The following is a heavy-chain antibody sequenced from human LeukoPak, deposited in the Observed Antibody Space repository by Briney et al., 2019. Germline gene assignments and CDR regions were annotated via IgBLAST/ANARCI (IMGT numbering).Heavy chain of an antibody. CDR2: IYHSGST. CDR1: GYSISSGYY. CDR3: ASTQLVEGYYYYYYMDV. Sequence: SETLSLTCAVSGYSISSGYYWGWIRQPPGKGLEWIGSIYHSGSTYYNPSLKSRVTISVDTSKNQFSLKLSSVTAADTAVYYCASTQLVEGYYYYYYMDVWGKGTTVTVSS. J-gene: IGHJ6*03. D-gene: IGHD6-13*01. V-gene: IGHV4-38-2*01.